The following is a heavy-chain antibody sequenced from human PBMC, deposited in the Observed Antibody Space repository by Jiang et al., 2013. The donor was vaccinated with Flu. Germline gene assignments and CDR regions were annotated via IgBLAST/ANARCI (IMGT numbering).Heavy chain of an antibody. D-gene: IGHD5-18*01. J-gene: IGHJ4*02. Sequence: SGGAFSSYAISWVRQAPGQGLEWMGGIIPIFGTTEYAQKFQGRVTITADELTGTVYMELTSLKSEDTAVYYCARAIGGYSYGPFEYWGQGTLVTVSA. V-gene: IGHV1-69*01. CDR1: GGAFSSYA. CDR3: ARAIGGYSYGPFEY. CDR2: IIPIFGTT.